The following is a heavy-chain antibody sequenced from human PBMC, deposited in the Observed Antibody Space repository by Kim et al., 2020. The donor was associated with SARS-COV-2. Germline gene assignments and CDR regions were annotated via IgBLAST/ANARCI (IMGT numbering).Heavy chain of an antibody. D-gene: IGHD6-13*01. CDR2: INHSGST. CDR1: GGSFSGYY. CDR3: ARASPSSSPGAGENYYYYGMDV. V-gene: IGHV4-34*01. J-gene: IGHJ6*02. Sequence: SETLSLTCAVYGGSFSGYYWSWIRQPPGKGLEWIGEINHSGSTNYNPSLKSRVTISVDTSKNQFSLKLSSVTAADTAVYYCARASPSSSPGAGENYYYYGMDVWGQGTTVTVSS.